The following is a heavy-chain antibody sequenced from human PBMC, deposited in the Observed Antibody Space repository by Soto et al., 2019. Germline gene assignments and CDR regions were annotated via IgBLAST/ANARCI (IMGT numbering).Heavy chain of an antibody. D-gene: IGHD6-19*01. V-gene: IGHV1-2*02. J-gene: IGHJ4*02. Sequence: QVQLVQSGAEVKKPGASVKVSCKASGYTFTGYYMHWVRQAPGQGLEWMGWINPNSGGTNYAQKFQGRVTMTRDTSISTAYRELSRLRSDDTAVYYCARDSNEYSSGWLFDYWGQGTLVTVSS. CDR3: ARDSNEYSSGWLFDY. CDR1: GYTFTGYY. CDR2: INPNSGGT.